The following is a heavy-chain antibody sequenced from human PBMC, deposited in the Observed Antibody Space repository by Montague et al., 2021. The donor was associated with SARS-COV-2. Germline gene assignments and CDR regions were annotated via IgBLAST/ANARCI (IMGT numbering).Heavy chain of an antibody. V-gene: IGHV3-30*04. J-gene: IGHJ3*01. CDR1: GFIFSNFA. CDR3: ARDRVPLDYGDAFDL. D-gene: IGHD4/OR15-4a*01. Sequence: SLRLSFSASGFIFSNFAFHWVRQAPGKGLEWLAIITYDGIDKFYADSVKGRFTISRDNSKNILYLRMNSLTPEDTAVYYCARDRVPLDYGDAFDLWGQGTLVTVSS. CDR2: ITYDGIDK.